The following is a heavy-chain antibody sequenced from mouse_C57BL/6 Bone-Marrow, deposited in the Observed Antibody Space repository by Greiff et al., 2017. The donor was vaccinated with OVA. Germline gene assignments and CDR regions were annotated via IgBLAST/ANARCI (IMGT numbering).Heavy chain of an antibody. D-gene: IGHD1-1*01. CDR3: SRRYYDSWYFDV. CDR2: INPNYGTT. J-gene: IGHJ1*03. CDR1: GYPFTDYN. Sequence: VQLQQSGPELVKPGASVQISCQASGYPFTDYNMNWVMQSNGKSLEWIGVINPNYGTTSYNQKFKGKATLTVDQSSSTAYMQLNSLTSEDSAVYYCSRRYYDSWYFDVWRTGTTVTVSS. V-gene: IGHV1-39*01.